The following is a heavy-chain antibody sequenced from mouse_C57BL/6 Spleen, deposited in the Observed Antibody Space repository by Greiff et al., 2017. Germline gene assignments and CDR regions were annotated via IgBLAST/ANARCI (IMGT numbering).Heavy chain of an antibody. J-gene: IGHJ3*01. V-gene: IGHV1-39*01. CDR2: INPNDGTT. D-gene: IGHD1-1*01. CDR1: GYSFTDYN. Sequence: VHVKQSGPELVKPGASVKISCKASGYSFTDYNMNWVKQSNGKSLEWIGVINPNDGTTSYNQKFKGKATLTVDQSSSTAYMQLNSLTSEDSAVYYCARPPYYYGSSYLAYWGQGTLVTVSA. CDR3: ARPPYYYGSSYLAY.